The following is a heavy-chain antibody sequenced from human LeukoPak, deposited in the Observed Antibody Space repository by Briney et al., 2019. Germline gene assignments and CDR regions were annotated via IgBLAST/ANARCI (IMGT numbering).Heavy chain of an antibody. V-gene: IGHV3-48*03. CDR3: ARDRGYYYDSSGPPDYFDY. J-gene: IGHJ4*02. CDR1: GFTFSSYE. Sequence: GGSLRLSCAASGFTFSSYEMNWVRQAPGKGLEWVSYISSSGSTIYYADSVKGRFTISRDNAKNSLYLQMNSLRAEDTAVYYCARDRGYYYDSSGPPDYFDYWGQGTLVTVSS. D-gene: IGHD3-22*01. CDR2: ISSSGSTI.